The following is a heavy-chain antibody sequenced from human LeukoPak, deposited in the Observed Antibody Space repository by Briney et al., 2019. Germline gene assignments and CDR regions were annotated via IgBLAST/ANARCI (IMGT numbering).Heavy chain of an antibody. Sequence: SEXXXLTCTGSGGSISSYYWSWVRQPPGKGLEWIGYIYYSGSTNYNPSLKSRVTISVETCKNQFSLKLSSVTAADTAVYYCARVHYDFWSGYYFYFDYWGQGTLVTVSS. J-gene: IGHJ4*02. CDR1: GGSISSYY. V-gene: IGHV4-59*01. CDR2: IYYSGST. D-gene: IGHD3-3*01. CDR3: ARVHYDFWSGYYFYFDY.